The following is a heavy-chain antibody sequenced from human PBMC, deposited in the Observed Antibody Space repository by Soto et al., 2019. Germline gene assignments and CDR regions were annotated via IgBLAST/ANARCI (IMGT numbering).Heavy chain of an antibody. CDR2: INPSGGGT. V-gene: IGHV1-46*01. D-gene: IGHD3-22*01. J-gene: IGHJ4*02. Sequence: VKVSCKASGYTFTSYYMHGVRQAPGQGLEWMGIINPSGGGTSYAQKFQGRVTMTRDTSTSTVYMELSSLRSEDTAVYYCARVRRSSGYYYGYWGQGTPVTVYS. CDR3: ARVRRSSGYYYGY. CDR1: GYTFTSYY.